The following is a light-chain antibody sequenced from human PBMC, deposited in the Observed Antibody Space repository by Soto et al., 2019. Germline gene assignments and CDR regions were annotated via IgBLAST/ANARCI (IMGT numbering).Light chain of an antibody. V-gene: IGKV3-11*01. CDR1: QSVSSY. J-gene: IGKJ1*01. CDR2: DAS. CDR3: QQYTNWPKT. Sequence: EIVLTQSPATLSLSPGERATLSCRASQSVSSYLAWYQQKPGQAPRLLIYDASNTATGIPARFSGSGSGTDFTLTISSLEPEDFAVYYCQQYTNWPKTFGQGTKVEIK.